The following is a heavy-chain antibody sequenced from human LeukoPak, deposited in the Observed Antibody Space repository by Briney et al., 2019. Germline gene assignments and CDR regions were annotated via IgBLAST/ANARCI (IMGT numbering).Heavy chain of an antibody. J-gene: IGHJ6*03. D-gene: IGHD1-1*01. CDR1: GFTFSSHG. Sequence: GGSLRLSCAASGFTFSSHGMHWVRQAPGKGLEWVAVISYDGSNKYYADSVKGRFTISRDNSKNTLYLQMNSLRAEDTAVYYCAKVRSGITTKYYYYYYYMDVWGKGTTVTVSS. V-gene: IGHV3-30*18. CDR2: ISYDGSNK. CDR3: AKVRSGITTKYYYYYYYMDV.